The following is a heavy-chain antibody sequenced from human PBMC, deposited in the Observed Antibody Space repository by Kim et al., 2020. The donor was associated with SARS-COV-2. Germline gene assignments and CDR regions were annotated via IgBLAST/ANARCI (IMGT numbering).Heavy chain of an antibody. CDR3: AKDYGRYYDILTGYRN. V-gene: IGHV3-23*01. CDR2: ISGSGGST. D-gene: IGHD3-9*01. Sequence: GGSLRLSCAASGFTFSSYAMSWVRQAPGKGLEWVSAISGSGGSTYYADSVKGRFTISRDNSKNTLYLQMNSLRAEDTAVYYCAKDYGRYYDILTGYRNWGQGTLVTVSS. J-gene: IGHJ4*02. CDR1: GFTFSSYA.